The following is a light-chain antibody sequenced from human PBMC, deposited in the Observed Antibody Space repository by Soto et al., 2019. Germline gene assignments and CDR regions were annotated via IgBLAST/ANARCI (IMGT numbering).Light chain of an antibody. V-gene: IGKV3-20*01. CDR1: QSVSSGY. CDR2: DTS. J-gene: IGKJ5*01. CDR3: QQYGSSPRVT. Sequence: EIVLTQSPGTLSLSPGERATLSCRASQSVSSGYLAWYQQKPGQAPRLLIYDTSSRATGIPDRFGGSGSGTDFTLTISRLEPEDFAVYYCQQYGSSPRVTFGQGTRLEIK.